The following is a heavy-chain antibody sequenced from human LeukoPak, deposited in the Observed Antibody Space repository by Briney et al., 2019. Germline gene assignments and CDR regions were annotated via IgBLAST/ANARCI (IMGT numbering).Heavy chain of an antibody. D-gene: IGHD6-13*01. CDR1: GFTFSSYS. CDR2: ISSSSSYI. J-gene: IGHJ4*02. V-gene: IGHV3-21*01. CDR3: ARAAGLLVPDY. Sequence: GGSLRLSCAASGFTFSSYSMNWVRQAPGKGLEWVSSISSSSSYIYYADSVKGRFTISRDNAKNSLYPQMNSLRAEDTAVYYCARAAGLLVPDYWGQGTLVTVSS.